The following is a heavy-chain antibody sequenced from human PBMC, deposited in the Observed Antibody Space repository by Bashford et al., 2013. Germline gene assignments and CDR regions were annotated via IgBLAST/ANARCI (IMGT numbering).Heavy chain of an antibody. D-gene: IGHD3-16*02. CDR2: INSKSGGT. V-gene: IGHV1-18*01. J-gene: IGHJ4*02. Sequence: WVRQAPGQGLEWMGWINSKSGGTNYAQKFQGRVTMTTDTSTSTAYMELRSLRSDDTAVYYCARARGDVVTVWGIIVMATWGQGTLVTVS. CDR3: ARARGDVVTVWGIIVMAT.